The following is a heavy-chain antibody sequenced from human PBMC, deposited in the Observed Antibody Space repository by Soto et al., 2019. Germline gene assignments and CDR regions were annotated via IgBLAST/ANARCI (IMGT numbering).Heavy chain of an antibody. J-gene: IGHJ6*03. V-gene: IGHV4-39*01. CDR3: ARLRTTATAEGDCMDV. Sequence: SQTRCRTCTVSGGSLSSRSYYWAWIRQPPGKGLEWIGRIYYSGRTHYNPSLESRVTISIDTSKNQFSLKLSFVTAADTAVYSCARLRTTATAEGDCMDVWGKGTTVTVS. D-gene: IGHD4-4*01. CDR2: IYYSGRT. CDR1: GGSLSSRSYY.